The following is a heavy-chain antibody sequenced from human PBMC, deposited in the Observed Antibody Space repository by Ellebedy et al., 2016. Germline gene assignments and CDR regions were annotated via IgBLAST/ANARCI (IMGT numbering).Heavy chain of an antibody. CDR1: GGSFSGYY. CDR3: ARGTEDY. CDR2: INHSGST. V-gene: IGHV4-34*01. Sequence: SETLSLXXAVYGGSFSGYYWSWIRQPPGKGLEWIGEINHSGSTNYNPSLKSRVTMSVDTSKNLFSLNLSSVTAADTAVYYCARGTEDYWGQGTLVTVSS. D-gene: IGHD4-17*01. J-gene: IGHJ4*02.